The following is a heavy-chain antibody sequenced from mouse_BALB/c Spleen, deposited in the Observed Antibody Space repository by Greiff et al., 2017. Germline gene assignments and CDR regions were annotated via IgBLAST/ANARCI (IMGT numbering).Heavy chain of an antibody. CDR1: GFSLTSYG. V-gene: IGHV2-9*02. Sequence: VQLMESGPGLVAPSQSLSITCTVSGFSLTSYGVHWVRQPPGKGLEWLGVIWAGGSTNYNSAVMSRLSISKDNSTSQVFLKMNSLQTDDTAMYYCARDRENPWFAYWGQGTLVTVSA. CDR2: IWAGGST. J-gene: IGHJ3*01. CDR3: ARDRENPWFAY. D-gene: IGHD3-3*01.